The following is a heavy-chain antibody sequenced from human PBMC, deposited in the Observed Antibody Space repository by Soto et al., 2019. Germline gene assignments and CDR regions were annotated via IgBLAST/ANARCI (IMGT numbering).Heavy chain of an antibody. CDR1: GYPVTAYY. CDR3: ARGGGVGVAGSAAFDM. J-gene: IGHJ3*02. Sequence: QLHLVQSGAVVKKPGASVTVSCSASGYPVTAYYMHWVRQAPGRGLEWMGGINPATGAAKYTQPFQGRVTMTRDTSTGTFFMELSGLTSGDTAVFYCARGGGVGVAGSAAFDMWGQGTLVTVSS. V-gene: IGHV1-2*02. D-gene: IGHD3-3*01. CDR2: INPATGAA.